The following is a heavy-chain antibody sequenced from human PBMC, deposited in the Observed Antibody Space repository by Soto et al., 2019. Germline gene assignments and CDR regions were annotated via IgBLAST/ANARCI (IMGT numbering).Heavy chain of an antibody. Sequence: GSGPTLVNPTQTLTLTCTFSGFSLNTYGVGVAWVRQPPGKALEWLALIYWDDDKRFSPSLETRLTITKDTSKNHVVLTMTNMDPVDTGTYFCAHLNTRGYYFDYWGQGALVTVSS. CDR2: IYWDDDK. J-gene: IGHJ4*02. V-gene: IGHV2-5*02. CDR1: GFSLNTYGVG. CDR3: AHLNTRGYYFDY.